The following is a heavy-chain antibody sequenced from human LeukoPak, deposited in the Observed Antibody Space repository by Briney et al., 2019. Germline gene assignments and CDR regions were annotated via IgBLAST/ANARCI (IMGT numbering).Heavy chain of an antibody. CDR3: AKGDCSSTSCSFDY. CDR1: GFTVSSNY. Sequence: PGGSLRLSCAASGFTVSSNYMSWVRQAPGKGLEWVSGISWNSGSIGYADSVKGRFTISRDNAKNSLYLQMNSLRAEDMALYYCAKGDCSSTSCSFDYWGQGTLVTVSS. V-gene: IGHV3-9*03. D-gene: IGHD2-2*01. CDR2: ISWNSGSI. J-gene: IGHJ4*02.